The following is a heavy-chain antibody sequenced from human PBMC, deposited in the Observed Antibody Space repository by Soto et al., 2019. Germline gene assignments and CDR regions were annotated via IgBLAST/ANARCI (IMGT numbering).Heavy chain of an antibody. V-gene: IGHV4-39*01. CDR3: ARTHRAVAGVFDY. CDR2: IYYSGST. J-gene: IGHJ4*02. Sequence: QLQLQESGPGLVKPSETLSLPCTVSGGSISSSSYYWGWIRQPPGKGLEWIGSIYYSGSTYYNPSVKSRVTISADTSKNQFSRRLSSVTTADTAVYYCARTHRAVAGVFDYWGEGTLVTVSS. D-gene: IGHD6-19*01. CDR1: GGSISSSSYY.